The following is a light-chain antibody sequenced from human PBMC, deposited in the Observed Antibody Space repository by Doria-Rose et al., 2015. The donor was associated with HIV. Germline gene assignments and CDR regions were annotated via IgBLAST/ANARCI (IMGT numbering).Light chain of an antibody. Sequence: QPVLTQPASVSGSPGQSITISCTGTSSDVGTYKFVSWHQQHPGKAPKLMIYDVNKRPSGVSSRFSGSKSGNTASLTVSGLQAEDEADYYCSSYTNSTTLLFGGGSKLTVL. CDR2: DVN. CDR3: SSYTNSTTLL. V-gene: IGLV2-14*01. J-gene: IGLJ2*01. CDR1: SSDVGTYKF.